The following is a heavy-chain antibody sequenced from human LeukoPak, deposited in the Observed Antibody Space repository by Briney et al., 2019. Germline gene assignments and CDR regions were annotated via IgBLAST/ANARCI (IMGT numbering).Heavy chain of an antibody. CDR3: AELGITMIGGV. CDR1: GLSFSAHA. CDR2: ISSSSRYI. D-gene: IGHD3-10*02. V-gene: IGHV3-21*01. J-gene: IGHJ6*04. Sequence: GGSLRLSCAASGLSFSAHAMHWVRQAPGKGLEWVSSISSSSRYIYYADSLKGRFTISRDNAKNSLYLQMNSLRAEDTAVYYCAELGITMIGGVWGKGTTVTISS.